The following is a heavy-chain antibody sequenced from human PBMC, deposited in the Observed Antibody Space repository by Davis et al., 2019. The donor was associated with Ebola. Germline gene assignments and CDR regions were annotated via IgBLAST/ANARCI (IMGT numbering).Heavy chain of an antibody. D-gene: IGHD6-19*01. CDR2: IYYSGST. J-gene: IGHJ4*02. Sequence: SETLSLTCTVSGGSISSYYWSWIRQPPGKGLEWIGYIYYSGSTNYNPSLKSRVTISVDTSKNQFSLKLSSVTAADTAVYYCARFGSGWNEGIDYWGQGTLVTVSS. V-gene: IGHV4-59*12. CDR1: GGSISSYY. CDR3: ARFGSGWNEGIDY.